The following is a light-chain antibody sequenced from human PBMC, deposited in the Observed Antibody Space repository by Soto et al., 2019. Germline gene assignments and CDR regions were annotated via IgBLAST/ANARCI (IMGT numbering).Light chain of an antibody. V-gene: IGLV2-23*02. CDR3: SSYVGGSTYV. J-gene: IGLJ1*01. CDR1: TSDVGRYSL. Sequence: QSAPTQPASVSGSPGQSITISCTGTTSDVGRYSLVSWYQHHTDKVPKLIIYEVIKRPSGVSNRFSGSKSANTASLTISGLQAGDEADYYCSSYVGGSTYVFGTGTKLTVL. CDR2: EVI.